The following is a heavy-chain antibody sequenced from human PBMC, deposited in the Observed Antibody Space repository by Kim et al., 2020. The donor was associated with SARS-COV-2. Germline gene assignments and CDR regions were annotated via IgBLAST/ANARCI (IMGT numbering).Heavy chain of an antibody. CDR3: SGRARITWIVGVYYAFDI. J-gene: IGHJ3*02. CDR1: GGSFSGYY. Sequence: SETLSLTCAVYGGSFSGYYWSWIRQPQGKGLEWIGEINHSGSTNYNPSLKSRVTISVDTSKNQFSLKLSAVTAADTAVYYCSGRARITWIVGVYYAFDIWGQGTMVTVSS. CDR2: INHSGST. D-gene: IGHD3-22*01. V-gene: IGHV4-34*01.